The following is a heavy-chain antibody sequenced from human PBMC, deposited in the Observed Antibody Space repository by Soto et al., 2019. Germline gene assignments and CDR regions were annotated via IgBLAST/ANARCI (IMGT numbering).Heavy chain of an antibody. V-gene: IGHV4-30-2*05. D-gene: IGHD2-2*01. CDR2: IYHSGST. J-gene: IGHJ3*01. Sequence: SETLSLTCAVSGGSISSGGYSWSWIRQPPGKGLEWIGYIYHSGSTYYNPSLKSRIAVNPDTSKNQFSLQLNSVTPEDTAMYYCVRYCSQTSCSEVAAFDVWGQGTMVTVSS. CDR1: GGSISSGGYS. CDR3: VRYCSQTSCSEVAAFDV.